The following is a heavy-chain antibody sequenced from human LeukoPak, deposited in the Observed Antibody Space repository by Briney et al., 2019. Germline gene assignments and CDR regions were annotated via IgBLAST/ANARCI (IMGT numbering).Heavy chain of an antibody. CDR1: GFAFSNYV. CDR2: VSGSGGRGTT. CDR3: ARVGSIAAAGTVDY. J-gene: IGHJ4*02. V-gene: IGHV3-23*01. D-gene: IGHD6-13*01. Sequence: GGSLRLSCVASGFAFSNYVLTWVRQAPGKGLEWVSAVSGSGGRGTTYYADSVKGRFTISRDNAKNTVYLQLYSLSAEDTAVYYCARVGSIAAAGTVDYWGQGTLVTVSS.